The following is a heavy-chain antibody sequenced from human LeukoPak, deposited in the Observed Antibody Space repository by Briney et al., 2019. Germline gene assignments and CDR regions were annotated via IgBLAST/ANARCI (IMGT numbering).Heavy chain of an antibody. CDR2: ISSSGSTI. D-gene: IGHD1-26*01. V-gene: IGHV3-11*04. CDR1: GSTFSDYY. Sequence: GGSLRLSCAASGSTFSDYYMSWIRQAPGKGLEWVSYISSSGSTIYYADSVKGRFTISRDNAKNSLYLQMNSLRAEDTAVYYCARAQYSGSHSPFDYWGQGTLVTVSS. CDR3: ARAQYSGSHSPFDY. J-gene: IGHJ4*02.